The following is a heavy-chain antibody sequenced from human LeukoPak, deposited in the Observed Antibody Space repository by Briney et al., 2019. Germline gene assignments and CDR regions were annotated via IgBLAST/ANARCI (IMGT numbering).Heavy chain of an antibody. Sequence: GGSLRLSCAASGFTFSSYAMSWVRQAPGKGLEWVSAISGSGGSTYYADSVKGRFTISRDNSKNTLYLQMNSLRAEDTAVYYCAKATPLLWFGEPNIGAFDIWGQGTMVTVSS. D-gene: IGHD3-10*01. CDR1: GFTFSSYA. CDR3: AKATPLLWFGEPNIGAFDI. J-gene: IGHJ3*02. V-gene: IGHV3-23*01. CDR2: ISGSGGST.